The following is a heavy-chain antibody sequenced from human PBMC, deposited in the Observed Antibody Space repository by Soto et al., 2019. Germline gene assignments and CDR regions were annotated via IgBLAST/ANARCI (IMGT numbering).Heavy chain of an antibody. J-gene: IGHJ4*02. D-gene: IGHD2-21*02. CDR1: GFTFGSYW. CDR3: ARAGYCGPGCYYYFDY. CDR2: IKPDGSAT. V-gene: IGHV3-7*01. Sequence: PGGSLRLSCAVSGFTFGSYWMNWVRLIPGKGLEWVAYIKPDGSATYYVDSVKGRFTISRDNAKNSLYLQMNSLRVEDTSVYYCARAGYCGPGCYYYFDYWGQGTLVTVS.